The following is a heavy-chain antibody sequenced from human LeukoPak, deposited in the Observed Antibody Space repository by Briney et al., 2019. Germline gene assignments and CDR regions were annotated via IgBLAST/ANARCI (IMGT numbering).Heavy chain of an antibody. CDR1: GFTFSSYA. Sequence: GGSLRLSCVASGFTFSSYAMHWVRQAPGKGLEWVSFISGSDSSIYYADSVKGRFTISRDNAKNALYLQMNSLRAEDTAVYYCARRFDSWGQGTLVTVSS. CDR3: ARRFDS. V-gene: IGHV3-48*01. CDR2: ISGSDSSI. J-gene: IGHJ4*02.